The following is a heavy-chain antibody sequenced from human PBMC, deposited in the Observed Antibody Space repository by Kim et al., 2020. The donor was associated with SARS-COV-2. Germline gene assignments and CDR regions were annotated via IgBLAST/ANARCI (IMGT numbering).Heavy chain of an antibody. J-gene: IGHJ5*02. Sequence: QGRVTITRDTSASTAYMELSSLRSEDTAVYYCARTTYCSGGSCYLGWFDPWGQGTLVTVSS. CDR3: ARTTYCSGGSCYLGWFDP. D-gene: IGHD2-15*01. V-gene: IGHV1-3*01.